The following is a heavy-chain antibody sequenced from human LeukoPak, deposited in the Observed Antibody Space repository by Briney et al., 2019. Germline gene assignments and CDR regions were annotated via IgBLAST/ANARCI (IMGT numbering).Heavy chain of an antibody. J-gene: IGHJ3*01. CDR3: AKAPTPITMIVVGLV. D-gene: IGHD3-22*01. CDR1: GFTFSTYW. V-gene: IGHV3-30*18. CDR2: ISYDGSNK. Sequence: GGSLRLSCAASGFTFSTYWMHWVRQAPGKGLEWVAVISYDGSNKYYADSVKGRFTISRDNSKNTLYLQMNSLRAEDTAVYYCAKAPTPITMIVVGLVWGQGTMVTVSS.